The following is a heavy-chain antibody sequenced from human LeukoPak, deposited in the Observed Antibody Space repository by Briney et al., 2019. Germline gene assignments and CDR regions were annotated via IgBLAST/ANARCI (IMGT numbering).Heavy chain of an antibody. CDR2: IYYSGST. D-gene: IGHD1-26*01. CDR1: GYSISSGYY. CDR3: ARHAPLRELEDHFDY. V-gene: IGHV4-38-2*02. J-gene: IGHJ4*02. Sequence: KASETLSLTCTVSGYSISSGYYWGWIRQPPGKGLEWIGSIYYSGSTYYNPSLKSRVTISVDTSKNQFSLKLSSVTAADTAVYYCARHAPLRELEDHFDYWGQGTLVTVSS.